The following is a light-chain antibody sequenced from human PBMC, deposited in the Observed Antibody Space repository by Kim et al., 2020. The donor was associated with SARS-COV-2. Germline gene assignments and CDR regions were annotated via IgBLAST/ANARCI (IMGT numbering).Light chain of an antibody. J-gene: IGLJ2*01. V-gene: IGLV3-19*01. CDR1: SLRSYD. CDR3: NSRDSNDNVV. CDR2: GKN. Sequence: AVGQTVRIKCQGDSLRSYDATWYQQKPGQAPILVIYGKNNRPSGIPDRFSGSSSGNTASLTITGTQAGDEADYYCNSRDSNDNVVFGGGTQLTVL.